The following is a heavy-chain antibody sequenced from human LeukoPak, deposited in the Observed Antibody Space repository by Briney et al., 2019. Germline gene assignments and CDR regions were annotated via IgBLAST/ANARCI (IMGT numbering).Heavy chain of an antibody. J-gene: IGHJ4*02. Sequence: GGSLRLSCAASGFTFRSYSMNWVRHAPGKGLEWVSSIDSSAAYIYYADSVKGRFTISRDNAKNSLYLQMNSLRAEDTAVYYCARDLAYYYDSNYDWGQGTLVTVSS. CDR2: IDSSAAYI. CDR3: ARDLAYYYDSNYD. CDR1: GFTFRSYS. V-gene: IGHV3-21*01. D-gene: IGHD3-22*01.